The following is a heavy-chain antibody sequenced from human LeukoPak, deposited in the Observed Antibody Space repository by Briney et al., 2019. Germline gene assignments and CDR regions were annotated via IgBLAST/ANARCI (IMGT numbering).Heavy chain of an antibody. Sequence: GASVKVSCKASGYTFAGYYMHWVRQAPGQGLEWMGRINPNSGGTNYAQKFQGRVTMTRDTSISTAYMELSRLRSDDTAVYYCARIPAGIAARDYWGQGTLVTVSS. D-gene: IGHD6-6*01. CDR3: ARIPAGIAARDY. J-gene: IGHJ4*02. CDR2: INPNSGGT. CDR1: GYTFAGYY. V-gene: IGHV1-2*06.